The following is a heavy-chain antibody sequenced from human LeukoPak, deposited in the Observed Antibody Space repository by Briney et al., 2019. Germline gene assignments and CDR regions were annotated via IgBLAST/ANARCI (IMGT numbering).Heavy chain of an antibody. D-gene: IGHD2-2*01. J-gene: IGHJ4*02. CDR1: GFTFSSYA. Sequence: GGSLRLSCAASGFTFSSYAMHWVRQAPGKGLEWVAVISYDGSNKYYADSVKGRFTISRDNSKNTLYLQMNSLRAEDTAVYYCIPAAMPPGDYWGLGTLVTVSS. CDR3: IPAAMPPGDY. V-gene: IGHV3-30-3*01. CDR2: ISYDGSNK.